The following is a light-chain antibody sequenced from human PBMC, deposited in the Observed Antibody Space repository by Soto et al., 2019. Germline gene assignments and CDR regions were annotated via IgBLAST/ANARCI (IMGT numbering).Light chain of an antibody. CDR2: DDS. CDR1: DIRTRS. J-gene: IGLJ2*01. Sequence: SYELTQPPSLSVAPGQTATITCGGDDIRTRSVHWYQQKPGQAPVLVVDDDSDSVIPERFSGSNSGNTATLTIGRAEAGDEADDYCQVWDFVTDHAVFGGGTKLTVL. V-gene: IGLV3-21*02. CDR3: QVWDFVTDHAV.